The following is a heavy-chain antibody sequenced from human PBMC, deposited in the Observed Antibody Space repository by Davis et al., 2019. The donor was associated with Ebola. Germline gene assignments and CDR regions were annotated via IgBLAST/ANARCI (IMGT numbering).Heavy chain of an antibody. Sequence: GGSLRLSCAGSGFIFSDYYMSWVRQAPGKGLEWVANIKQDGSEKYYVDSVKGRFTISRDNAKNSLYLQMNSLRAEDTAVYYCAKSVDSLYYYAMDVWGQGTTVTVSS. CDR3: AKSVDSLYYYAMDV. CDR2: IKQDGSEK. V-gene: IGHV3-7*03. D-gene: IGHD4-11*01. J-gene: IGHJ6*02. CDR1: GFIFSDYY.